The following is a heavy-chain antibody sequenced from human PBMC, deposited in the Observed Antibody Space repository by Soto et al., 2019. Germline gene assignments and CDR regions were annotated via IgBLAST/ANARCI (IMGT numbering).Heavy chain of an antibody. J-gene: IGHJ6*03. Sequence: PGGSLRLSCAASGFTFSSYGMHWVRQAPGKGLEWVAVISYDGSNKYYADSVKGRFTISRDNSKNTLYLQMNSLRAEDTAVYYCAKDGSVISWFLDYHYHMSVRGQGTTVTVSS. CDR1: GFTFSSYG. CDR2: ISYDGSNK. CDR3: AKDGSVISWFLDYHYHMSV. D-gene: IGHD3-10*01. V-gene: IGHV3-30*18.